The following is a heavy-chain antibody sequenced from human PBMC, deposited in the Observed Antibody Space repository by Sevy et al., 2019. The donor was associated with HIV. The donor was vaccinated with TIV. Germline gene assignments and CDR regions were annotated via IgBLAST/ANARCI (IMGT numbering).Heavy chain of an antibody. CDR3: TTESQLDDIVVVTAIRFPYYGMDV. CDR1: GFTFSNAW. D-gene: IGHD2-21*02. Sequence: GGSLRLSCAASGFTFSNAWMNWVRQAPGKGLEWVGRIKSKTDGGTTDYAAPVKGRFTISRDDSKNTLYLQMNSLKTEDTAVYYCTTESQLDDIVVVTAIRFPYYGMDVWGQGTTVTVSS. J-gene: IGHJ6*02. V-gene: IGHV3-15*07. CDR2: IKSKTDGGTT.